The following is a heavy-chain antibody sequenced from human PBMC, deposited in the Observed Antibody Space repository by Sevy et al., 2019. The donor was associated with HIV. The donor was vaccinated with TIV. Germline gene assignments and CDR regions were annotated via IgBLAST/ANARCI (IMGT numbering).Heavy chain of an antibody. CDR2: INPATGST. D-gene: IGHD4-17*01. CDR3: ARETLDCGDFAF. J-gene: IGHJ4*02. Sequence: ASVKVSCKASGYAFTNYYIQWVRQAPGQGLEWVGWINPATGSTKYAQKFQGRVTITGDTSVSTAYMELIRLESDDTAVYYCARETLDCGDFAFWGQGTQVTVSS. CDR1: GYAFTNYY. V-gene: IGHV1-2*02.